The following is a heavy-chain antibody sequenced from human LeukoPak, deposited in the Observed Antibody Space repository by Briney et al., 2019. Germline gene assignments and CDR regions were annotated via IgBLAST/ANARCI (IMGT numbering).Heavy chain of an antibody. CDR1: GFTFSSYP. J-gene: IGHJ4*02. CDR3: AKVTTGTTYYFDY. V-gene: IGHV3-23*01. D-gene: IGHD1-1*01. Sequence: GGSLRLSCAASGFTFSSYPISWVRQAPGKGLEWVSAISGSGDNTYYADSVKGHFTISRDNSKNTLFLQMNSLRAKDTAVYYCAKVTTGTTYYFDYWGQGTLVTVSS. CDR2: ISGSGDNT.